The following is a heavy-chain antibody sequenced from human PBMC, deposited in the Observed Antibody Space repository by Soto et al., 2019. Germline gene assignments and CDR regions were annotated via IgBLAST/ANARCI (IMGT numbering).Heavy chain of an antibody. J-gene: IGHJ5*02. D-gene: IGHD3-3*01. CDR3: ATRITVFGLLIPPFDH. CDR2: INHTGGT. CDR1: GGSVNGYY. Sequence: LSLTCAVYGGSVNGYYWNWIRQPPGKGLEWIGEINHTGGTHYSPSLKSRVTMSVDTSKNQFSLRLSSVTAADTAIYYCATRITVFGLLIPPFDHWGQGTQVTVSS. V-gene: IGHV4-34*01.